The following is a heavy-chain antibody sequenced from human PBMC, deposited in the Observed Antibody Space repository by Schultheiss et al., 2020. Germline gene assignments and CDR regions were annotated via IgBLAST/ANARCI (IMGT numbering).Heavy chain of an antibody. CDR3: ARQSGAWLLLRYMDV. Sequence: SETLSLTCTVSGGSISSSSYYWGWIRQPPGKGLEWIGSIYYSGSTYYNPSLKSRVTISVDTSKNQFSLKLSSVTAADTAVYYCARQSGAWLLLRYMDVWGKGTTVTVSS. V-gene: IGHV4-39*01. CDR1: GGSISSSSYY. J-gene: IGHJ6*03. D-gene: IGHD3-22*01. CDR2: IYYSGST.